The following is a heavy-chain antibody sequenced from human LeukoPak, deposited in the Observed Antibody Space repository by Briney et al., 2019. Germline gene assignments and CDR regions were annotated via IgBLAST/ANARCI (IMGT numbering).Heavy chain of an antibody. CDR2: IRSKAYGGTT. CDR1: GFTFGDYG. V-gene: IGHV3-49*04. CDR3: TSGEGYGDYFDY. D-gene: IGHD4-17*01. J-gene: IGHJ4*02. Sequence: GGSLRLSCTASGFTFGDYGMSWVRQAPGKGLEWVGFIRSKAYGGTTEYAASVKGRFTISRDDSKSIAYLQMNSLKTEATAVYYCTSGEGYGDYFDYWGQGTLVTVSS.